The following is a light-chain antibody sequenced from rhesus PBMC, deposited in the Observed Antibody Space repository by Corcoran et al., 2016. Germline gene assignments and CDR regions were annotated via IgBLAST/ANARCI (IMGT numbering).Light chain of an antibody. CDR1: PSVSSF. J-gene: IGKJ2*01. CDR3: QKYSSSPHS. V-gene: IGKV3-53*01. CDR2: GAS. Sequence: QVILTQSPASLSLSPGERATLSCRASPSVSSFLAWYQQKPGQAPRLLIYGASYRATGLPDRFSGSGSGTEFTLTISSLEPEDFAVYVCQKYSSSPHSFGQGTKVEIK.